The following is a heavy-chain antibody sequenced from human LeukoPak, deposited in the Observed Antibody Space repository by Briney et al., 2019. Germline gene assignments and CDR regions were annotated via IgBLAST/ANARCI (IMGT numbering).Heavy chain of an antibody. CDR1: GGTFSSYA. V-gene: IGHV1-69*06. CDR2: IIPIFGTA. J-gene: IGHJ3*02. CDR3: ARNYYDSSGYYYGSGGFDI. Sequence: SVKVSCKASGGTFSSYAISWVRQAPGQGLEWMGGIIPIFGTANYAQKFQGRVTITADKSTSTAYMELSSLRSEDTAVYYCARNYYDSSGYYYGSGGFDIWGQGTMVTVSS. D-gene: IGHD3-22*01.